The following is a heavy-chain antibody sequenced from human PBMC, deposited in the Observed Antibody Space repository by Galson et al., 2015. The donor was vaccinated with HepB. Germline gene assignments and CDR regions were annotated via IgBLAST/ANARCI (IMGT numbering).Heavy chain of an antibody. CDR1: GGTFSSYS. J-gene: IGHJ3*02. D-gene: IGHD3-10*01. Sequence: SVKVSCKASGGTFSSYSISWVRQAPGQGLEWMGRIIPMLGIANYAQKLQGRVTITADKSTSTAYMDLSSLRSEDTAVYYCARGQGITVIRGHAFDIWGQGTMVTVSS. CDR3: ARGQGITVIRGHAFDI. V-gene: IGHV1-69*02. CDR2: IIPMLGIA.